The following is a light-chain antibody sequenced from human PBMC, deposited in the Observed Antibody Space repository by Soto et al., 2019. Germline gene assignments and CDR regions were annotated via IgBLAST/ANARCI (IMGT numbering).Light chain of an antibody. J-gene: IGKJ2*01. CDR3: QQYENWPPYN. Sequence: TQSPDTLSASLGEIVTLSCKASQSIGPNSAWYQQRPGQAPRLLIHRASMRATGVPARFIGRGFGTEFTLTITNLQSEDFAVYFCQQYENWPPYNFGQGT. V-gene: IGKV3-15*01. CDR2: RAS. CDR1: QSIGPN.